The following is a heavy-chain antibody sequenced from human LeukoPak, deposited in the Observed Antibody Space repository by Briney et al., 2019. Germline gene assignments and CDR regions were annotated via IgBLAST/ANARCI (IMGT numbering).Heavy chain of an antibody. Sequence: GGSLRLSCAASGFTFSSYGMHWVRQAPGKGLEWVAVIWYDGSNKYYADSVKGRFTISRDNSKNTLYLQMNSLRAEDMAVYYCARIPAFGYYYGMDVWGQGTTVTVSS. CDR3: ARIPAFGYYYGMDV. CDR1: GFTFSSYG. V-gene: IGHV3-33*01. CDR2: IWYDGSNK. J-gene: IGHJ6*02. D-gene: IGHD3-16*01.